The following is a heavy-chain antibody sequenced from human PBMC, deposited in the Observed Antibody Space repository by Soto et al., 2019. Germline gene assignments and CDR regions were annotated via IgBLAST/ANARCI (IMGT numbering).Heavy chain of an antibody. D-gene: IGHD3-3*01. CDR1: GFTFSSYA. J-gene: IGHJ4*02. Sequence: GGSLRLSCAASGFTFSSYAMSLVRQAPGKGLERVSAISGSGGSTYYADSVKGRFTISRDNSKNTLYLQMNSLRAEDTAVYYCAKKRSYDFWSGYYFDYWGRGTLVTVSS. CDR2: ISGSGGST. V-gene: IGHV3-23*01. CDR3: AKKRSYDFWSGYYFDY.